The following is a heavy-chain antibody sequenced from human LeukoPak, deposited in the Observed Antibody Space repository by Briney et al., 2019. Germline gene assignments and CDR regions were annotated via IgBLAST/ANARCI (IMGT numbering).Heavy chain of an antibody. V-gene: IGHV4-30-2*01. CDR3: ARDHTETSSLNFRNYYYYGMDI. J-gene: IGHJ6*02. CDR1: GGSISSGGYS. D-gene: IGHD4-11*01. CDR2: IYHSGST. Sequence: PSQTLSLTCAVSGGSISSGGYSWSWIRQPPGKGLEWIGYIYHSGSTYYNPSLKSRVTISVDRSKNQFSLKLSSVTAADTAIYYCARDHTETSSLNFRNYYYYGMDIWGQGTTVIVSS.